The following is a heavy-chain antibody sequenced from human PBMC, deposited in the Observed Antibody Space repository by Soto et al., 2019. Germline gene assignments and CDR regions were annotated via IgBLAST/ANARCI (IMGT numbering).Heavy chain of an antibody. CDR2: ISSSSSYI. CDR1: GFTFSSYG. J-gene: IGHJ4*02. CDR3: AREGIEAAGIDY. V-gene: IGHV3-21*01. D-gene: IGHD6-13*01. Sequence: GGSLRLSCAASGFTFSSYGMHWVRQAPGKGLEWVSSISSSSSYIYYADSVKGRFTISRDNAKNSLYLQMNSLRAEDTAVYYCAREGIEAAGIDYWGQGTLVTVSS.